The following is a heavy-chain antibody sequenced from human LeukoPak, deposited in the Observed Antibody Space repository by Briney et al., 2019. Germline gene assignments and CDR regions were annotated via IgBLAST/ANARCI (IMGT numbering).Heavy chain of an antibody. D-gene: IGHD4-11*01. CDR1: GYTLTSYD. CDR2: MNPNSGNT. CDR3: ARVSWVNSYFDY. V-gene: IGHV1-8*01. J-gene: IGHJ4*02. Sequence: APVKVSCKASGYTLTSYDINWVRQATGQGLEWMGWMNPNSGNTGYAQKFQGRVTMTRDTSTSTVYMELSSLRSEDTAVYYCARVSWVNSYFDYWGQGTLVTVSS.